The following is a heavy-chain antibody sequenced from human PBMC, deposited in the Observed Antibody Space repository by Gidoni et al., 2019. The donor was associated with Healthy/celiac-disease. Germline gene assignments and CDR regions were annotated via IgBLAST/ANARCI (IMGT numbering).Heavy chain of an antibody. Sequence: QVQLVESGGGVVQPGRSLRLSCAASGFTFSSYGMPWVRQAPGKGLEGVAVIWYDGSNKYYADSVKGRFTISRDNSKNTLYLQMNSLRAEDTAVYYCARVNDFWSGYYTLDYYGMDVWGQGTTVTVSS. CDR1: GFTFSSYG. CDR3: ARVNDFWSGYYTLDYYGMDV. D-gene: IGHD3-3*01. J-gene: IGHJ6*02. V-gene: IGHV3-33*01. CDR2: IWYDGSNK.